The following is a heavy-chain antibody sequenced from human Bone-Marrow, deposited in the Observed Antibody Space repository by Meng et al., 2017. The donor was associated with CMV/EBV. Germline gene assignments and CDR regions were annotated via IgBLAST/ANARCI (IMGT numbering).Heavy chain of an antibody. CDR3: ARTRIEVEPDGRKIKYYNYGMDV. CDR1: GYTFTSYG. V-gene: IGHV1-18*01. Sequence: ASVKVSCKASGYTFTSYGISWVRQAPRQGLEWMGWISAYNGNTNYAQKLQGRVTMTTDTSTSTAYMELRSLRSDDTAVYYCARTRIEVEPDGRKIKYYNYGMDVWGQGTTVTVSS. D-gene: IGHD2-2*01. J-gene: IGHJ6*02. CDR2: ISAYNGNT.